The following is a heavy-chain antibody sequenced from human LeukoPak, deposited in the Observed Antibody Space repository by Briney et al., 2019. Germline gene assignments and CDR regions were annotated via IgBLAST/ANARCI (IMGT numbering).Heavy chain of an antibody. Sequence: PSETLSLTCTVSGGSISSYYWSWIRQPPGKGLELIGYIYYSGSTNYNPSLKSRVTISVDTSKNQFSLKLSSVTAADTAVYYCASTAEGPKYYYDSSGYYPLDYWGQGTLVTVSS. V-gene: IGHV4-59*08. CDR3: ASTAEGPKYYYDSSGYYPLDY. CDR2: IYYSGST. J-gene: IGHJ4*02. CDR1: GGSISSYY. D-gene: IGHD3-22*01.